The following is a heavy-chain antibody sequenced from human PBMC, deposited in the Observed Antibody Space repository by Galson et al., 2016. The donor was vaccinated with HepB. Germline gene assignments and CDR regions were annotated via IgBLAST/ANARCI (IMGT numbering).Heavy chain of an antibody. CDR2: IDPHRGVT. Sequence: SVKVSCKASGYPFTEFYIHWVRQTPGQGFEWMGRIDPHRGVTDYPQNFEGRVTMTRDTSISTVYMELSRLTSDDTALYYCAKGGRLARGPFNIWGQGTMVSVSS. J-gene: IGHJ3*02. CDR3: AKGGRLARGPFNI. V-gene: IGHV1-2*02. D-gene: IGHD3-10*01. CDR1: GYPFTEFY.